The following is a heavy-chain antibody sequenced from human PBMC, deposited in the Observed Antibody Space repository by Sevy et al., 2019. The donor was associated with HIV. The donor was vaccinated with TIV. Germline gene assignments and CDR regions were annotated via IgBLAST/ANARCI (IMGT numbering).Heavy chain of an antibody. V-gene: IGHV3-13*01. CDR2: IGTLLDT. CDR1: GFTFSTYD. J-gene: IGHJ3*01. CDR3: ASACTAASYKSGPIDAFDV. D-gene: IGHD6-13*01. Sequence: GGYLRLSCAASGFTFSTYDMHWVRQVAGEGLEWVSGIGTLLDTYYAASVKGRFIISRDNAKNSLFLQMNSLRAGDTAIYYCASACTAASYKSGPIDAFDVWGQGTVVTVSS.